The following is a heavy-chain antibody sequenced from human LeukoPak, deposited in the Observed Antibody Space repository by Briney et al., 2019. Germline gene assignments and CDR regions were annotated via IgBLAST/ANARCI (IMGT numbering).Heavy chain of an antibody. CDR2: ISYDGSNK. J-gene: IGHJ3*02. D-gene: IGHD1-1*01. Sequence: PGRSLRLSCAASGFTFSSYGMHWVRQAPGKGLEWVAVISYDGSNKYYADSVKGRFTISRDNSKNTLYLQMNSLRAEDTAVYYCAKAHNWNDYFDAFDIWGQGTMVTVS. CDR3: AKAHNWNDYFDAFDI. V-gene: IGHV3-30*18. CDR1: GFTFSSYG.